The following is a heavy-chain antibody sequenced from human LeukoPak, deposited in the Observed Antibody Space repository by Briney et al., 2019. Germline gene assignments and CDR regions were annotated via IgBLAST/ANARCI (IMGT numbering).Heavy chain of an antibody. J-gene: IGHJ4*02. D-gene: IGHD3-3*01. V-gene: IGHV3-15*01. CDR2: IKSKIDGATA. CDR3: ATLRALRFPDS. Sequence: PGGSLRLSCEASGIIFSRAWMTWVRQAPGKGPEWVGRIKSKIDGATADYAAPVKGRFAISRDDSENTLYLQMNSLKIEDTAMYYWATLRALRFPDSWGQGTLVTVSS. CDR1: GIIFSRAW.